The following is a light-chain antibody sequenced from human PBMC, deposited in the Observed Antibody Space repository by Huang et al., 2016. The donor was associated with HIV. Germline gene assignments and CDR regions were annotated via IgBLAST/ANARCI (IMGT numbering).Light chain of an antibody. J-gene: IGKJ4*01. CDR2: GAS. V-gene: IGKV3-20*01. CDR1: PSASSSY. Sequence: EIVLTQSPGTLSLSPGERATLSCRASPSASSSYLAWYQQKPGQAPRLLIYGASSSATGIPDRFSGRGSGTDFTLTISRLEPEDFAVYYCQQYGSSPFGGGTKVEIK. CDR3: QQYGSSP.